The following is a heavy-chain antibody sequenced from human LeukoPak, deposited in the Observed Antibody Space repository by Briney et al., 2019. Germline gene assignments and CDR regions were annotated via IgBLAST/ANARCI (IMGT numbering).Heavy chain of an antibody. V-gene: IGHV1-18*01. CDR2: ISAYNGNT. J-gene: IGHJ2*01. Sequence: GASVKVSCKASGGTFSSYGISWVRQAPGQGLEWMGWISAYNGNTNYAQKLQGRVTMTTDTSTSTAYMELRSLRSDDTAVYYCARGDSSGPDWYFDLWGRGTLVTVSS. CDR3: ARGDSSGPDWYFDL. CDR1: GGTFSSYG. D-gene: IGHD3-22*01.